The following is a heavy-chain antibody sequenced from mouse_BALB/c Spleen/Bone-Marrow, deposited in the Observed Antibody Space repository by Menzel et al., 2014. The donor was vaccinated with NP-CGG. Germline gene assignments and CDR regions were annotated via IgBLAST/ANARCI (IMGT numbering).Heavy chain of an antibody. Sequence: EVQLQESGGGLVQPGGSQKLSCAASGFTFSSFGMHWVRQAPEKGLEWVAYISSGSSTIYYADTVKGRFTISRDNPKNTLFLQMTSLRSEDTAMYYCARTTYYAMDYWGQGTSVTVSS. CDR3: ARTTYYAMDY. J-gene: IGHJ4*01. CDR1: GFTFSSFG. V-gene: IGHV5-17*02. CDR2: ISSGSSTI. D-gene: IGHD2-12*01.